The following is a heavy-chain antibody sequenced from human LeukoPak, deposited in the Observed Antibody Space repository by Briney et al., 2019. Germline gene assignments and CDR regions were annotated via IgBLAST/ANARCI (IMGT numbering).Heavy chain of an antibody. V-gene: IGHV1-69*01. CDR1: GGTFSSYA. J-gene: IGHJ1*01. CDR3: ARPRYGDYGEYFQH. CDR2: IIPIFGTA. Sequence: SVKVSCKASGGTFSSYAISWVRQAPGQGLEWMGGIIPIFGTANYAQKFQGRVTITADESTCTAYMELSSLRSEDTAVYYCARPRYGDYGEYFQHWGQGTLVTVSS. D-gene: IGHD4-17*01.